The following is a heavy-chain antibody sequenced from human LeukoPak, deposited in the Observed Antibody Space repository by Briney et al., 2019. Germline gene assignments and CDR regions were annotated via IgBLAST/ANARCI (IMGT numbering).Heavy chain of an antibody. Sequence: GGSLRLSCAAFGFTFSSHNLNWVRPAPAKGLEWVSYVSSSSSTIYYADSVMGRFTISRDNAKNSVYLQMNSLRAEDTAVYYCARGLHFRVYDSSDYYPYWGQGTLVTVSS. V-gene: IGHV3-48*01. CDR1: GFTFSSHN. D-gene: IGHD3-22*01. CDR2: VSSSSSTI. CDR3: ARGLHFRVYDSSDYYPY. J-gene: IGHJ4*02.